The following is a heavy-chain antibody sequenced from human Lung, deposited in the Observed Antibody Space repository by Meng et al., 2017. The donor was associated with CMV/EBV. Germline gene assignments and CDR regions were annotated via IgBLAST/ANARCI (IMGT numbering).Heavy chain of an antibody. V-gene: IGHV4-39*07. CDR1: GGSISSSSYY. D-gene: IGHD1-26*01. CDR2: IYYSGST. J-gene: IGHJ4*02. CDR3: ARGSLGLGAMDQHDY. Sequence: SETLSLXCTVSGGSISSSSYYWGWIRQPPGKGLEWIGSIYYSGSTYYNPSLKSRVTISVDTSKNQFSLKLSSVTAADTAVYYCARGSLGLGAMDQHDYWGQGXLVTVSS.